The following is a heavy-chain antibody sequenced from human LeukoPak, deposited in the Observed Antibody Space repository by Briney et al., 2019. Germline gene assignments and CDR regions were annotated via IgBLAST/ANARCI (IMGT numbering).Heavy chain of an antibody. CDR1: GGSISSYY. V-gene: IGHV4-59*01. Sequence: SETLSLTCTVSGGSISSYYWSRIRQPPGKGLEWIGYIYYSGSTNYNPSLKSRVTISVDTSKNQFSLKLSSVTAADTAVYYCARLPYIAVAEGFDYWGQGTLVTVSS. D-gene: IGHD6-19*01. CDR2: IYYSGST. J-gene: IGHJ4*02. CDR3: ARLPYIAVAEGFDY.